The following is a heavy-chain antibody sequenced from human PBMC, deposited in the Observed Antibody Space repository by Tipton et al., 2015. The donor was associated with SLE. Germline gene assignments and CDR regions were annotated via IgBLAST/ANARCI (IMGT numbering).Heavy chain of an antibody. V-gene: IGHV4-39*07. CDR3: ARHQSSGPEPYY. D-gene: IGHD6-19*01. Sequence: TLSLTCTVSGGSISSSNHYLGWIRQPPGKGLEWIGSIYYTGSTYYNPSLESRVTISVDTSENQFSLNLSSVTAADTAVYYCARHQSSGPEPYYWGQGTLVTVSS. CDR2: IYYTGST. J-gene: IGHJ4*02. CDR1: GGSISSSNHY.